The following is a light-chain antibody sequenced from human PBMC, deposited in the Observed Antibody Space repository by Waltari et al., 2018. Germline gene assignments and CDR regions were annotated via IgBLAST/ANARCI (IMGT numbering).Light chain of an antibody. CDR3: QQDGSSPGT. J-gene: IGKJ1*01. V-gene: IGKV3-20*01. CDR2: GAS. CDR1: QSVSSSY. Sequence: ENVLTQSPGTLSLSPGERATLSCRASQSVSSSYFAWYQQKPGQAPRLLIYGASNRATGIPDRFSGSGSGTDFTLTISRLEPEDFAVYYCQQDGSSPGTFGQGTKVET.